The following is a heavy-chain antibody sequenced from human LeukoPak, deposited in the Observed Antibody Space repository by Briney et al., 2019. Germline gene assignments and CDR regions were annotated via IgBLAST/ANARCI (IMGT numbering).Heavy chain of an antibody. Sequence: GGSLRLSCAASGFTFSTYAMSWVRQAPGKGLEWVSAVSGSGDTTYYADSVKGRFTISRDNSKNTLYLQMNSLRAEDTAIYYCVRDRGTYRPIDYWGQGTLVTVSS. CDR3: VRDRGTYRPIDY. CDR2: VSGSGDTT. J-gene: IGHJ4*02. D-gene: IGHD1-26*01. V-gene: IGHV3-23*01. CDR1: GFTFSTYA.